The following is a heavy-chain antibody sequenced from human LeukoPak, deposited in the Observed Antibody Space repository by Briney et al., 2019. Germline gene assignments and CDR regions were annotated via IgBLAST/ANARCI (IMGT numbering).Heavy chain of an antibody. V-gene: IGHV3-9*01. D-gene: IGHD2-2*03. CDR2: ISWNSGSI. Sequence: PGGSLRLSCAASGFTFSSYAMHWVRQAPGKGLEWVSGISWNSGSIGYADSVKGRFTISRDNAKNSLYLQMNSLRAEDTALYYCAKESTWIAFDIWGQGTMVTVSS. J-gene: IGHJ3*02. CDR1: GFTFSSYA. CDR3: AKESTWIAFDI.